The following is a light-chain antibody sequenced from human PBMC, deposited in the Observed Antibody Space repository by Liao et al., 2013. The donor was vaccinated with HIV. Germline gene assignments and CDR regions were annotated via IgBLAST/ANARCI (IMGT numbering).Light chain of an antibody. J-gene: IGLJ1*01. CDR2: DHS. V-gene: IGLV3-1*01. CDR3: QAWHSNTVYV. Sequence: SYELTQPPSVSVSPGQTANITCSGGDWVDKRASWYQQRPGQSPVLIIYDHSKRPSGIPERFSGSTSGSTATLTISGTQALDEADYYCQAWHSNTVYVFGTGTKVTVL. CDR1: DWVDKR.